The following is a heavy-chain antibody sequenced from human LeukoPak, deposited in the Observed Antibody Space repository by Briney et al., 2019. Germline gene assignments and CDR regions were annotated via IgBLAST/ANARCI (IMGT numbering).Heavy chain of an antibody. Sequence: GGSLRLSCAASGFTFSSYWMHWVRQAPGKGLVWVSRINSDGSSTSYADSVKGRFTISRDNAKNSLYLQMNSLRAEDTAVYYCARPTGGASYAFDIWGQGTMVTVSS. CDR1: GFTFSSYW. CDR3: ARPTGGASYAFDI. V-gene: IGHV3-74*01. CDR2: INSDGSST. D-gene: IGHD1-26*01. J-gene: IGHJ3*02.